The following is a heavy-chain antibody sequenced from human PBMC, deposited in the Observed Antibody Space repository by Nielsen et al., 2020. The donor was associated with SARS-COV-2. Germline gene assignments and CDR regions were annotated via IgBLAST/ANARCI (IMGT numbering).Heavy chain of an antibody. J-gene: IGHJ6*02. Sequence: ASVPVSCMASGYTFPRYDINWVRQATGQGLEWMGWMNPNSGNTGYAQKFQGRVTMTRNTSISTAYMELSSLRSEDTAVYYCARSGGGVIDYGMDVWGQGTTVTVSS. CDR3: ARSGGGVIDYGMDV. V-gene: IGHV1-8*01. CDR1: GYTFPRYD. D-gene: IGHD3-10*01. CDR2: MNPNSGNT.